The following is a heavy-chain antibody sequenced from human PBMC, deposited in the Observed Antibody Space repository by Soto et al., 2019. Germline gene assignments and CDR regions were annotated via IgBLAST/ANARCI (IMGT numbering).Heavy chain of an antibody. J-gene: IGHJ3*02. D-gene: IGHD6-6*01. Sequence: SETLSLTCTVSGGSISSSSYYWGWIRQPPGKGLEWIGSIYYSGSTYYNPSLKSRVTISVDTSKNQFSLKLSSVTAADTAVYYCARHSRPAARLSAFDIWGQGTMVTVSS. V-gene: IGHV4-39*01. CDR1: GGSISSSSYY. CDR2: IYYSGST. CDR3: ARHSRPAARLSAFDI.